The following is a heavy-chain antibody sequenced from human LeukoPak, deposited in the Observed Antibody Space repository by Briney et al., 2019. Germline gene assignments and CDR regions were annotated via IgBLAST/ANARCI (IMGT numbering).Heavy chain of an antibody. D-gene: IGHD4/OR15-4a*01. CDR2: IYYSGST. V-gene: IGHV4-59*01. CDR1: GGSISSYY. Sequence: SETLSLTCTVSGGSISSYYWRWIRQPPGKGLEWIAYIYYSGSTNFNPSLKSRGTISIDTSKNQFSLKLSSVTAADTAMYYCARAPDYRWFDPWGQGTLVTVSS. J-gene: IGHJ5*02. CDR3: ARAPDYRWFDP.